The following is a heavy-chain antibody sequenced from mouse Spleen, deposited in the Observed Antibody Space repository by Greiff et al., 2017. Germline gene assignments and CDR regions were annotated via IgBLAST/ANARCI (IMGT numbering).Heavy chain of an antibody. CDR3: ARRDGNYRYWYFDV. Sequence: VQLQQPGAELVMPGASVKLSCKASGYTFTSYWMHWVKQRPGQGLEWIGEIDPSDSYTNYNQKFKGKATLTVDKSSSTAYMQLSSLTSEDSAVYYCARRDGNYRYWYFDVWGTGTTVTVSS. J-gene: IGHJ1*03. CDR1: GYTFTSYW. D-gene: IGHD2-1*01. CDR2: IDPSDSYT. V-gene: IGHV1-69*01.